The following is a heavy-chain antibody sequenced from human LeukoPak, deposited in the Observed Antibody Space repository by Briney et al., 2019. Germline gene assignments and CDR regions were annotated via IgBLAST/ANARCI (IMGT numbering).Heavy chain of an antibody. CDR2: IYYSGST. J-gene: IGHJ6*03. V-gene: IGHV4-59*01. Sequence: SETLSLTCTVSGGSISSYYWSWIRQPPGKGLEWIGYIYYSGSTNYNPSLKSRVTISVDTSKNQFSLKLSSVTAADTAVYYCAREWNYYYMDVWGRGTTVTVSS. CDR3: AREWNYYYMDV. CDR1: GGSISSYY.